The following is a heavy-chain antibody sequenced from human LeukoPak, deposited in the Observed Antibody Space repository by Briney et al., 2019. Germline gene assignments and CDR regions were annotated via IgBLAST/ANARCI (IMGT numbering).Heavy chain of an antibody. J-gene: IGHJ3*01. V-gene: IGHV5-51*01. CDR3: ARPNITSYYGSRRYDAFAV. CDR2: IYPDDSDT. D-gene: IGHD3-22*01. Sequence: GESLKISCKGSGYRFSAYWIAWVRQMPGKGLEWMGIIYPDDSDTRYSPSFQGQVTISADKSVSTAYLQWSSLKASDTAMYFCARPNITSYYGSRRYDAFAVWGQGTIVTVSS. CDR1: GYRFSAYW.